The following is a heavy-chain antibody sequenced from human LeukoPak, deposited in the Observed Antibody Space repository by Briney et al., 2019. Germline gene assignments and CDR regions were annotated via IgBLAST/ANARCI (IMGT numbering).Heavy chain of an antibody. D-gene: IGHD6-13*01. CDR2: ISTNGGST. CDR3: AGGSSWYRGIDY. V-gene: IGHV3-64*01. Sequence: GGSLRLSCAASGFTFSSYAVYWVRQAPGKGLEYVSAISTNGGSTYYANSVKGRFTISRDDSKNTLYLQMGNLRAEDMAVYYCAGGSSWYRGIDYWGQGTLVTVSS. CDR1: GFTFSSYA. J-gene: IGHJ4*02.